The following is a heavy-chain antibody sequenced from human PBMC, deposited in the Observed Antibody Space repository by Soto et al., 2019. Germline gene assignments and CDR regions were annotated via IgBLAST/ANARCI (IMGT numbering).Heavy chain of an antibody. CDR3: AKSKADFRVRKTTVTTFWGPFHI. V-gene: IGHV3-9*01. D-gene: IGHD4-17*01. CDR1: GFTFDDYS. CDR2: ITCKGSSR. J-gene: IGHJ3*02. Sequence: EVQLVESGGGLVQPGRSLRLSCAASGFTFDDYSMHWVRQAPGKGLEWVSGITCKGSSRGYAKAVKGRFTISRDNAKNSLNLQLNSLRNEDTAVYYSAKSKADFRVRKTTVTTFWGPFHIWGQGTMVTVSS.